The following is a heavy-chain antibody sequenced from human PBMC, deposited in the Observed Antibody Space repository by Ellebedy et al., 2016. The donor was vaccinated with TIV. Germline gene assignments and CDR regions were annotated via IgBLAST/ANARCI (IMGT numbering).Heavy chain of an antibody. CDR2: IIPILVIA. V-gene: IGHV1-69*04. CDR3: ERIGISGGYWSLFDL. D-gene: IGHD3-22*01. CDR1: GCTFSSYA. J-gene: IGHJ5*02. Sequence: AASVKVSCKASGCTFSSYAVSWVRQAPGQGLEWMGRIIPILVIANYAQKFQGRVTITADKSTTTAYMELSSVTAADTAVYFCERIGISGGYWSLFDLWGQGTLVTVSS.